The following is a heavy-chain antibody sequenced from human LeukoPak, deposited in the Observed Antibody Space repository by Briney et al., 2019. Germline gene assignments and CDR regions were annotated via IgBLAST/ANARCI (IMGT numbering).Heavy chain of an antibody. D-gene: IGHD2-15*01. CDR2: INPNSGGT. CDR3: ASPLGYCSGGSCGY. J-gene: IGHJ4*02. CDR1: GYTFTGYY. Sequence: ASVKVSCKASGYTFTGYYMHWVRQAPGQGLERVGRINPNSGGTNYAQKFQGRVAMTRDTPSSTAYMELSRLRSDDTAVYYCASPLGYCSGGSCGYWGQGTLVTVSS. V-gene: IGHV1-2*06.